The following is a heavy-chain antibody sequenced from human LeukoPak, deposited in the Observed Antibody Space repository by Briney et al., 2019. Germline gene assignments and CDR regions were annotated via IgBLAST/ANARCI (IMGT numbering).Heavy chain of an antibody. D-gene: IGHD6-19*01. J-gene: IGHJ4*02. CDR2: INPNSGGT. CDR1: RYTFTDYY. Sequence: ASVKVSCKASRYTFTDYYMHWVRQAPGQGLEWMGWINPNSGGTNYAQKFQGRVTMTRDTSISTAYMELSRLRSDDTAVYYCARQSSGWYFLDYWGQGTLVTVSS. CDR3: ARQSSGWYFLDY. V-gene: IGHV1-2*02.